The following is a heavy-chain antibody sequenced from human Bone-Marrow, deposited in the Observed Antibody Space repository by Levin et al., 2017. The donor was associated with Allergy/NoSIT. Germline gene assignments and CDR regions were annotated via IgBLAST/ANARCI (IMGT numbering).Heavy chain of an antibody. CDR1: GATFSTYA. V-gene: IGHV1-69*06. Sequence: NPGGSLRLSCKASGATFSTYAISWVRQAPGQGLEWLGGILPKFGRTDNAQQFQGRVTITADKSTRTAYMELTSLRSDDTAVYYCAVRGANHLPSGDYYSYGLDVWGQWTTVIVSS. CDR2: ILPKFGRT. CDR3: AVRGANHLPSGDYYSYGLDV. J-gene: IGHJ6*02. D-gene: IGHD2-2*01.